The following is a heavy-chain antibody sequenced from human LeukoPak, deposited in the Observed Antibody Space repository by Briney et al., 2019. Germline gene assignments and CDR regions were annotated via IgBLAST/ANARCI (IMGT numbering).Heavy chain of an antibody. CDR1: GFTFSSYG. Sequence: QSGGSLRLSCAASGFTFSSYGMSWVRQAPGKGLEWVSAISGSGGSTYYADSVKGRFTISRDNSKNTLYLQMNSLRAEDTAVYYCAKSLGGAVAGHDAFDIWGQGTMVTVSS. D-gene: IGHD6-19*01. CDR2: ISGSGGST. CDR3: AKSLGGAVAGHDAFDI. V-gene: IGHV3-23*01. J-gene: IGHJ3*02.